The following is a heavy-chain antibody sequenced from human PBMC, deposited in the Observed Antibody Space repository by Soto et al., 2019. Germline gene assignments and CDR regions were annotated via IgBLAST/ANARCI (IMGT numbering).Heavy chain of an antibody. V-gene: IGHV4-59*12. CDR3: ARKGRYFDWFDP. CDR2: IYYSGST. J-gene: IGHJ5*02. CDR1: GGSISSYY. D-gene: IGHD3-9*01. Sequence: PSETLSLTCTVSGGSISSYYWSWIRQPPGKGLEWIGYIYYSGSTNYNPSLKSRVTISVDTSKNQFSLKLSSVTAADTAVYYCARKGRYFDWFDPWGQGTLVNVSS.